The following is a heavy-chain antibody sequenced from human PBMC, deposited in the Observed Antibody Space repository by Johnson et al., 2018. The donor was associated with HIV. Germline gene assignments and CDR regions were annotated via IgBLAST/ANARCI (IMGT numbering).Heavy chain of an antibody. D-gene: IGHD5-24*01. CDR3: AREWLYGFDI. J-gene: IGHJ3*02. CDR2: ISYEGGTT. Sequence: QVQLVESGGGVVQPGRSLRLSCAASGFTFSSYAMHWVRQAPGKGLEWVEVISYEGGTTYYADSVKGRFTISRDNSKNTLYLQMNRLRAEDTAVYYCAREWLYGFDIWGQGTMVTVSS. CDR1: GFTFSSYA. V-gene: IGHV3-30*14.